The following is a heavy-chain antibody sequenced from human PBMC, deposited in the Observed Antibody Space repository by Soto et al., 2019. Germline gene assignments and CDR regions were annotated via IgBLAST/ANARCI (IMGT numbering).Heavy chain of an antibody. J-gene: IGHJ4*02. CDR1: GYSFSTYS. V-gene: IGHV5-51*01. CDR3: ATWRYSHWIDY. D-gene: IGHD4-4*01. Sequence: PGESLKISCKGSGYSFSTYSIGWVRQMPGKGLEWMGNIHSGDSNARYSPSFRGQVTISVDKSINTAYLQWSSLKASDTALYYCATWRYSHWIDYWGQGTLVTVSS. CDR2: IHSGDSNA.